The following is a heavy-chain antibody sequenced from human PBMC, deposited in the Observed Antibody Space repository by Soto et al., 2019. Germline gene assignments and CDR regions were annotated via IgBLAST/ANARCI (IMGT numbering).Heavy chain of an antibody. J-gene: IGHJ4*02. CDR3: ASAGSSGWYSPSGDY. V-gene: IGHV3-7*03. CDR2: IKQDGSEK. D-gene: IGHD6-19*01. Sequence: PGGSLRLSCAASGFTFSSYWMSWVRQAPGKGLEWVANIKQDGSEKYYVDSVKGRFTISRDNAKNSLYLQMNSLRAEDTAVYYCASAGSSGWYSPSGDYWGQGTLVTVSS. CDR1: GFTFSSYW.